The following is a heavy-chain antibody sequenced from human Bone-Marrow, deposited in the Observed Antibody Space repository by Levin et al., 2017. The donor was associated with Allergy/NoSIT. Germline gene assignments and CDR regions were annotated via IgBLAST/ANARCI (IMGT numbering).Heavy chain of an antibody. CDR1: NGSFNGYF. D-gene: IGHD6-25*01. Sequence: PSETLSLTCNVSNGSFNGYFWTWIRQAPGKGLEWIGNVYFSGSTRYNPSLKSRVTISVHTSKSQFSLRLSSVTAADTAMFSCSRAGVSSVRGVYYGMDVWGPGTTVTVSS. V-gene: IGHV4-59*13. J-gene: IGHJ6*02. CDR2: VYFSGST. CDR3: SRAGVSSVRGVYYGMDV.